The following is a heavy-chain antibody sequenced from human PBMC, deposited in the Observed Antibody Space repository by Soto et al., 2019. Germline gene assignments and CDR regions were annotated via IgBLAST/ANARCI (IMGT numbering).Heavy chain of an antibody. CDR3: ARGGFVGDIVLMVRHYYYLDV. V-gene: IGHV4-34*01. CDR2: INHSGST. CDR1: GGSFSGYY. J-gene: IGHJ6*03. Sequence: SETLSLTCAVYGGSFSGYYWSWIRQPPGKGLEWIGEINHSGSTNYNPSLKSRVTISVDTSKNQFSLKLSSVTAADTAVYYCARGGFVGDIVLMVRHYYYLDVWGKGTTVTVSS. D-gene: IGHD2-8*01.